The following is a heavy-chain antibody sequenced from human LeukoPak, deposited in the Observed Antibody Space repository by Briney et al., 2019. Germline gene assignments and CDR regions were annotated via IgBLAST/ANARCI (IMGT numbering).Heavy chain of an antibody. CDR1: GFIVSSYY. CDR3: ARSYSNHLFGMDV. Sequence: PGGSLRLSCVASGFIVSSYYMTWVRQAPGKGLEWVSVIYSDGSTYYADSVKGRVAISRDNSKNTVFLQMSSVRAEDTAVYYCARSYSNHLFGMDVWGQGTTVTVTS. J-gene: IGHJ6*02. D-gene: IGHD4-11*01. CDR2: IYSDGST. V-gene: IGHV3-66*01.